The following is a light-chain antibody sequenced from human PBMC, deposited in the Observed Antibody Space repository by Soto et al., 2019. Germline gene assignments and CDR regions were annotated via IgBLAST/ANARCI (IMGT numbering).Light chain of an antibody. V-gene: IGLV2-8*01. CDR2: DVN. J-gene: IGLJ3*02. CDR3: RVWDDTLNGWV. CDR1: LSDVGGQNL. Sequence: QSVLTQPPSASGSPGQSVTISCTGTLSDVGGQNLVSWYRQDPGKAPKLIIYDVNQRPSGVPDRFSGSKSGSTASLAISRLQSEDEADFYCRVWDDTLNGWVFGGGTKVTVL.